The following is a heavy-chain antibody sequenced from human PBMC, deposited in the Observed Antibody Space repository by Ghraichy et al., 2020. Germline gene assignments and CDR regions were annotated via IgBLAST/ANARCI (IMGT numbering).Heavy chain of an antibody. V-gene: IGHV3-66*01. D-gene: IGHD1-7*01. CDR3: ARAPGITGTTSQENYGMDV. CDR2: IYSVGTI. CDR1: GFIVTTNY. Sequence: GESLNISCAASGFIVTTNYLRWVRQAPGKGLEWVSVIYSVGTIHYADSVKGRFTISRDNANNILYLQMKSLRAEDSAVYYCARAPGITGTTSQENYGMDVWGQGTTVTVSS. J-gene: IGHJ6*02.